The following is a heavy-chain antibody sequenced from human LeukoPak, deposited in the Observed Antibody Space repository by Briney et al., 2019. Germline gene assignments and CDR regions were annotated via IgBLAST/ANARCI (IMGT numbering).Heavy chain of an antibody. Sequence: SETLSLTCAVYGGSFSGYYWSWIRQPPGKGLEWIGEINHSGSTNYNPSLKSRVTISVDKSKNQFSLKLTSVTAADTAVYYCARDVRDSSGFYLRAFDYWGQGTLVTVSS. J-gene: IGHJ4*02. CDR3: ARDVRDSSGFYLRAFDY. V-gene: IGHV4-34*01. D-gene: IGHD3-22*01. CDR1: GGSFSGYY. CDR2: INHSGST.